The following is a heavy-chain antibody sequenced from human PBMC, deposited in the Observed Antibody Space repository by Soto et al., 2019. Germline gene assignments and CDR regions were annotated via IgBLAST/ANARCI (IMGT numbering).Heavy chain of an antibody. V-gene: IGHV5-51*01. CDR3: ARYDSRPYGMDV. D-gene: IGHD3-22*01. Sequence: RESRKVSCKGSGISLTSRWIVWGRQMPCIGLEWMGIIYPCVSDTRYSPSFQGQVTISADKSISTAYLQWSSLKASDTAMYYCARYDSRPYGMDVWGQGTTVTVS. J-gene: IGHJ6*02. CDR1: GISLTSRW. CDR2: IYPCVSDT.